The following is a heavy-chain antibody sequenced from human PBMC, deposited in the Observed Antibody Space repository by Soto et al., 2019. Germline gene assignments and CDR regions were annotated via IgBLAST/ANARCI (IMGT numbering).Heavy chain of an antibody. V-gene: IGHV3-53*01. CDR2: HYSGGST. D-gene: IGHD1-26*01. Sequence: EPRSLTCTVSGGSIMISSYYWSWGRQAPGKWLEWVSVHYSGGSTYYADSVQGRFTISRDKSNNTLYLQMRRVRAEDTAVYFCARHRHPRGTVGATSPLDPWGQGTQVTVSS. J-gene: IGHJ5*02. CDR3: ARHRHPRGTVGATSPLDP. CDR1: GGSIMISSYY.